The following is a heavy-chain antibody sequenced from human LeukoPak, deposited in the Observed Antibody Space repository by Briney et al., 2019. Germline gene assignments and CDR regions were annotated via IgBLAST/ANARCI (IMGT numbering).Heavy chain of an antibody. Sequence: PSETLSLTCTVSGGSISSYCWSWIRQPPGKGLEWIGYIYYSGSTNYNPSLKSRVTISVDTSKNQFSLKLSSVTAADTAVYYCARRDGYNWGYFQHWGQGTLVTVSS. CDR3: ARRDGYNWGYFQH. V-gene: IGHV4-59*01. D-gene: IGHD5-24*01. J-gene: IGHJ1*01. CDR2: IYYSGST. CDR1: GGSISSYC.